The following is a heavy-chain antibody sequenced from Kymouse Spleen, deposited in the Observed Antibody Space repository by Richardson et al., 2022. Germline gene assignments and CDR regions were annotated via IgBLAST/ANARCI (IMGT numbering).Heavy chain of an antibody. D-gene: IGHD1-7*01. CDR3: ARDRGITGTTGYYYGMDV. CDR1: GFTFSSYG. V-gene: IGHV3-33*01. J-gene: IGHJ6*02. Sequence: QVQLVESGGGVVQPGRSLRLSCAASGFTFSSYGMHWVRQAPGKGLEWVAVIWYDGSNKYYADSVKGRFTISRDNSKNTLYLQMNSLRAEDTAVYYCARDRGITGTTGYYYGMDVWGQGTTVTVSS. CDR2: IWYDGSNK.